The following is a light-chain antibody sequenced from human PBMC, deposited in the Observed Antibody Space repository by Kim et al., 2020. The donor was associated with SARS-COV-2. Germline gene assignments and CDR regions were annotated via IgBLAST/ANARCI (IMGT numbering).Light chain of an antibody. Sequence: SSELTQDPAVSVALGQTVWITCQGDSLRSYYASWYQQNPGQAPVLVIYGKNNRPSGIPDRSSGSSSGNTASLSITGALAEDEAEYYCNSRDSSGNYVVF. CDR2: GKN. J-gene: IGLJ2*01. V-gene: IGLV3-19*01. CDR1: SLRSYY. CDR3: NSRDSSGNYVV.